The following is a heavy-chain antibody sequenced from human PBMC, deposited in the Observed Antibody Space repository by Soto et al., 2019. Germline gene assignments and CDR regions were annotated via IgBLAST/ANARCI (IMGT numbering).Heavy chain of an antibody. D-gene: IGHD3-16*01. J-gene: IGHJ3*02. Sequence: SETLSLTCTVSGGSISSYYWSWIRQPPGKGLEWIGYIYYSGSTNYNPSLKSRVTISVDTSKNQFSLKLSSVTAADTAVYYCARRYGWAFDIRAQRTTVTVSS. CDR1: GGSISSYY. CDR3: ARRYGWAFDI. CDR2: IYYSGST. V-gene: IGHV4-59*08.